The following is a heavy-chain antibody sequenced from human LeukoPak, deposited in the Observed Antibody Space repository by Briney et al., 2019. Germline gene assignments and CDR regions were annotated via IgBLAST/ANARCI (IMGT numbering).Heavy chain of an antibody. Sequence: ASVKVSCKASGYTFTSYYMHWVRQAPGQGLEWMGIINPSGGSTSYAQKFQGRVTMTRDMSTSTVYMELSSLRSEDTAVYYCARGSQHYYDSSGYPYWGQGTLVTVSS. D-gene: IGHD3-22*01. CDR1: GYTFTSYY. CDR3: ARGSQHYYDSSGYPY. J-gene: IGHJ4*02. CDR2: INPSGGST. V-gene: IGHV1-46*01.